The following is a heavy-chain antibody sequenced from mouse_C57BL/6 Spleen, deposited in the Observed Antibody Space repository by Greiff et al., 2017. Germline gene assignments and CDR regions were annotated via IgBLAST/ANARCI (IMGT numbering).Heavy chain of an antibody. CDR3: AREDYDGYRF. CDR2: IYPGAGDT. CDR1: GYAFSSSW. V-gene: IGHV1-82*01. Sequence: QVQLKESGPELVKPGASVKISCKASGYAFSSSWMNWVKQRPGKGLEGIGRIYPGAGDTNSNGKFKGKATLTADKSSSTAYRQLSSLTSEDSAVYFCAREDYDGYRFGGQGTLVTVSA. J-gene: IGHJ3*01. D-gene: IGHD2-3*01.